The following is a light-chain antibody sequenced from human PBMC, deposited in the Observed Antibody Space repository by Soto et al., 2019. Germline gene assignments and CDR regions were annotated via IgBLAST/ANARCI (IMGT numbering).Light chain of an antibody. CDR2: AAS. CDR1: QGISGY. J-gene: IGKJ1*01. Sequence: IQLTQSPSSLSASVGDRVTITCRASQGISGYLAWYQQKPGKAPNLLIYAASTLQIGGPSRFSGSGSGTDFTLTICSLQPEDFATYYCQQLNSYPRTFGQGTKVEIK. V-gene: IGKV1-9*01. CDR3: QQLNSYPRT.